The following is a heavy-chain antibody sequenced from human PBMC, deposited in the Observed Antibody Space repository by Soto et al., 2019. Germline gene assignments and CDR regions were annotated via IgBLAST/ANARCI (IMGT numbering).Heavy chain of an antibody. CDR3: AQNYNVWGYF. V-gene: IGHV3-23*01. D-gene: IGHD3-16*01. J-gene: IGHJ4*02. CDR1: GFTFSSYD. CDR2: VSGGGGTT. Sequence: PWGSLRLGSAACGFTFSSYDMSWVRQAPGKGLEWVSGVSGGGGTTHYADSVKGRFTISRDNSKNTLYLQMNSLRAEDTAIYFCAQNYNVWGYFWGQGTLVSVSS.